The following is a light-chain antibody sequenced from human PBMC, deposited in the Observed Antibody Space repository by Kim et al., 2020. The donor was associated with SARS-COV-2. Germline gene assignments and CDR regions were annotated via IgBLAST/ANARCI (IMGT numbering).Light chain of an antibody. CDR1: SSNIGSNY. J-gene: IGLJ3*02. V-gene: IGLV1-47*01. CDR2: RNN. CDR3: AAWDDSHWV. Sequence: PGQRVTLSCSGSSSNIGSNYVYWYQQLPGTAPKLLIYRNNQRPSGVPDRFSGSKSGTSASLAISGLRSEDEADYYCAAWDDSHWVFGGGTKLTVL.